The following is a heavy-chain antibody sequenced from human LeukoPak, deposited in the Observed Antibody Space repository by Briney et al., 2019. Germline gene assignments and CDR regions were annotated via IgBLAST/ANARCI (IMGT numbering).Heavy chain of an antibody. CDR1: GFTFSSYS. J-gene: IGHJ4*02. CDR3: ARGVSSSSALDY. D-gene: IGHD6-6*01. CDR2: ISTSSSYI. V-gene: IGHV3-21*01. Sequence: GGSLRLSCAASGFTFSSYSMNCVRQAPGKGLEWVSSISTSSSYINYADSVKGRFTISRDNAKNSLYLQMNSLRAEDTAVYYCARGVSSSSALDYWGQGTLVTVSS.